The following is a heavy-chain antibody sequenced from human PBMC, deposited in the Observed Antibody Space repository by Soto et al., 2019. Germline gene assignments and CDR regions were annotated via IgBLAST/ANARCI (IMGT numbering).Heavy chain of an antibody. J-gene: IGHJ4*02. V-gene: IGHV1-2*04. CDR3: AILGGERGYCSGGSCPCDY. D-gene: IGHD2-15*01. CDR1: GYTFTGYY. CDR2: INPNSGGT. Sequence: QVQLVQSGAEVKKPGASVKVSCKASGYTFTGYYMHWVRQAPGQGVEWMGWINPNSGGTNYAQKLPGWVTMTRDTSITTAYMEVRRLRSDDTAVYYCAILGGERGYCSGGSCPCDYWGQGTLVTVSS.